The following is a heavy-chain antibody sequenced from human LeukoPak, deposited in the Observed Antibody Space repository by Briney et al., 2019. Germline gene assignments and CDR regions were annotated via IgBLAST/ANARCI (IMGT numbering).Heavy chain of an antibody. CDR2: INPSGGST. CDR1: GYTFTSYY. CDR3: ARLGYSYGTESDY. D-gene: IGHD5-18*01. J-gene: IGHJ4*02. Sequence: ASVKVSCKAFGYTFTSYYMHWVRQAPGQGLEWMGIINPSGGSTSYAQKFQGRVTMTRDMSTSTVYMELSSLRSEDTAVYYCARLGYSYGTESDYWGQGTLVTVSS. V-gene: IGHV1-46*01.